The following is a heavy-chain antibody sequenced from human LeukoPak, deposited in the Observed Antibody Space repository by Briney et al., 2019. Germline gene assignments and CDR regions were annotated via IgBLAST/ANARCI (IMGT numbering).Heavy chain of an antibody. CDR1: GYSFTSYW. CDR3: ARQGQLGDDAFDI. V-gene: IGHV5-51*01. J-gene: IGHJ3*02. Sequence: GESLKISCKGSGYSFTSYWIGWVRQMKGLEWMGISPSFQGQVTISADKSISTAYLQWSSLEASDTAMYYCARQGQLGDDAFDIWGQGTMVTVSS. D-gene: IGHD6-13*01.